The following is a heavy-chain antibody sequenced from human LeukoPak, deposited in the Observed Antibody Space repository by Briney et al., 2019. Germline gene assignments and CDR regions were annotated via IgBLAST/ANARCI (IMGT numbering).Heavy chain of an antibody. CDR2: INPSGGST. V-gene: IGHV1-46*01. Sequence: GASVKVSCKASGYTFTSYYMHWVRQAPGQGLEWMGIINPSGGSTSYAQKFQGRVTITRDMSTSTVYMELSSLRSEDTAVYYCARDNSVEDTAWWFDPWGQGTLVTVSS. J-gene: IGHJ5*02. CDR1: GYTFTSYY. CDR3: ARDNSVEDTAWWFDP. D-gene: IGHD4-23*01.